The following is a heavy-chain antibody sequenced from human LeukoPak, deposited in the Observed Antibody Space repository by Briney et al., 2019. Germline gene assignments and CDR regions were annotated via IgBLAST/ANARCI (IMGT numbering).Heavy chain of an antibody. CDR2: ISSSSSTI. Sequence: GGSLRLSCAASGFTFSSYSMNWVRQAPGKGLEWVSYISSSSSTIYYADSVKGRFTISRDNAKNSLYLQMNSLRGEDTALYYCARGGYGAHMGWGQGTLVTVSS. V-gene: IGHV3-48*01. CDR1: GFTFSSYS. CDR3: ARGGYGAHMG. D-gene: IGHD4-17*01. J-gene: IGHJ4*02.